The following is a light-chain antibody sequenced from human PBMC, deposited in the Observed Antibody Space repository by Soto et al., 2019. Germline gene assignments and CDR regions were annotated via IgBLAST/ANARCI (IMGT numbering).Light chain of an antibody. CDR2: RNN. V-gene: IGLV1-47*01. CDR1: SSNIGSNY. Sequence: QAVVTQPPSASGTPGQRVTISCSGSSSNIGSNYVYWYQQLPGTAPKLLIYRNNQRPSGVPDRFSGSKSGTSASLAISGLRSEDEADYYCAAWDDSLSGYVFGTGIKLTVL. CDR3: AAWDDSLSGYV. J-gene: IGLJ1*01.